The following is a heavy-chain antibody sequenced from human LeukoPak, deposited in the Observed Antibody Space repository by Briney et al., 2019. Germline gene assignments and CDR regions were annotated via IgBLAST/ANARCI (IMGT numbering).Heavy chain of an antibody. D-gene: IGHD6-19*01. Sequence: GGSLRLSCAASGFTFSSYGMHWVRQAPGKGLEWVAVIWYDGSNKYYADSVKGRFTISRDNSKNTLYLQMNSLRAEDTAVYYCAKELAYSSGWTDYYYYGMDVWGQGTTVTVSS. CDR3: AKELAYSSGWTDYYYYGMDV. CDR1: GFTFSSYG. V-gene: IGHV3-33*06. J-gene: IGHJ6*02. CDR2: IWYDGSNK.